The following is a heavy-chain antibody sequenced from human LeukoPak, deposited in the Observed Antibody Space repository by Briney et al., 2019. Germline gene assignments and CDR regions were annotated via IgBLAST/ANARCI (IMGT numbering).Heavy chain of an antibody. CDR3: AKDRVFGYTYGYFDY. V-gene: IGHV3-23*01. D-gene: IGHD5-18*01. J-gene: IGHJ4*02. CDR1: GFTFSSYA. CDR2: ISGSVGST. Sequence: GGSLRLSCAASGFTFSSYAMSWVRQAPGKGLEWVSAISGSVGSTYYADSVKGRFTISRDNSKNTLYLQMNSLRAEDTAVYYCAKDRVFGYTYGYFDYWGQGALVTVSS.